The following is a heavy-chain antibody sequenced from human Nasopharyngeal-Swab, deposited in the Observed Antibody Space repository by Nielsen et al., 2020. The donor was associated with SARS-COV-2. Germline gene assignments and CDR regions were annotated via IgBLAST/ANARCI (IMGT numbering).Heavy chain of an antibody. J-gene: IGHJ4*02. CDR2: IWYDGSNK. D-gene: IGHD3-16*01. V-gene: IGHV3-33*01. CDR1: GFTFSSYG. CDR3: ARDAGGSGGGY. Sequence: GESLKISCAAPGFTFSSYGMHWVRQAPGKGLEWVAVIWYDGSNKYYADSVKGRFTISRDNSKNTLYLQMNSLRAEDTAVYYCARDAGGSGGGYWGQGTLVTVSS.